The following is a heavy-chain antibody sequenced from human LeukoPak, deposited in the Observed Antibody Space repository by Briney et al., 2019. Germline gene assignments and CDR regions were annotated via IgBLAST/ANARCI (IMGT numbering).Heavy chain of an antibody. D-gene: IGHD3-10*01. CDR1: GFTFSSYS. V-gene: IGHV3-48*01. CDR2: ISSSSTTI. Sequence: GGSLRLSCAASGFTFSSYSMNWVRQAPGKGLEWVSHISSSSTTIYYADSVKGRFTISRDNAQNSLFLQMSSLGAADTAMYYCAREDFYASGGYSRWGQGTMVTVSS. J-gene: IGHJ4*02. CDR3: AREDFYASGGYSR.